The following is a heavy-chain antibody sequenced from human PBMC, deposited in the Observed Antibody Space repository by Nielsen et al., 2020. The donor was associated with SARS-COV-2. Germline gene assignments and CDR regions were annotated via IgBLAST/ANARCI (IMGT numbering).Heavy chain of an antibody. D-gene: IGHD3-3*01. Sequence: GGSLRLSCAASGFTFSSYGMHWVRQAPGKGLEWVAVIWYDGSNKYYADSMKGRFTISRDNAKNSLFLQMNRLRVEDTAVYYCARDGGRRTMFGVNHRVRKDAFDIWGQGTMVTVSS. CDR2: IWYDGSNK. V-gene: IGHV3-33*01. CDR1: GFTFSSYG. J-gene: IGHJ3*02. CDR3: ARDGGRRTMFGVNHRVRKDAFDI.